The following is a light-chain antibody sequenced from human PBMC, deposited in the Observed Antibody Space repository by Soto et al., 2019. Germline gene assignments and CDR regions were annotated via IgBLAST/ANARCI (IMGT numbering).Light chain of an antibody. CDR3: TSYTTTSPYV. Sequence: QAALTQPASVSGAPGQSITISGTGTSSDVGDYNYVSWYQQHPGKAPKLMIYDFSYRPSGVYNRFSGSKSGNTASLTISGLQAEDEADYYCTSYTTTSPYVFGTGTQVTVL. V-gene: IGLV2-14*03. CDR1: SSDVGDYNY. CDR2: DFS. J-gene: IGLJ1*01.